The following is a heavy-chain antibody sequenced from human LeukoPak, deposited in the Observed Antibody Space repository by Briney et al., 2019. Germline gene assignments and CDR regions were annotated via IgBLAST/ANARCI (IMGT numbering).Heavy chain of an antibody. CDR1: ACTFIAYA. J-gene: IGHJ6*03. CDR3: ARDEYISPATQSYFFMDV. Sequence: SVTVSFMSSACTFIAYAVSWVGPAPGQGLEWMGGIMPSSNRSSYAQKFRDRLTISADSSTVYMDLTSLRSDDTAFYYCARDEYISPATQSYFFMDVWGSGTMVTVSS. CDR2: IMPSSNRS. D-gene: IGHD2/OR15-2a*01. V-gene: IGHV1-69*13.